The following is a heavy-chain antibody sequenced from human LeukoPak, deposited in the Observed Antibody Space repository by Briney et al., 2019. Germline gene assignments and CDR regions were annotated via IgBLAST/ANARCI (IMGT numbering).Heavy chain of an antibody. CDR3: AREGSSGQSYFFDY. V-gene: IGHV4-59*01. D-gene: IGHD3-22*01. CDR2: INHSGST. J-gene: IGHJ4*02. Sequence: SETLSLTCTVSGGSLSSYYWSWLRRPPGKGLQGIGEINHSGSTHYNPSLKSRVTISIDTSKNQFSLRLSSVTAADTAVYYCAREGSSGQSYFFDYWGQGTLVTVSS. CDR1: GGSLSSYY.